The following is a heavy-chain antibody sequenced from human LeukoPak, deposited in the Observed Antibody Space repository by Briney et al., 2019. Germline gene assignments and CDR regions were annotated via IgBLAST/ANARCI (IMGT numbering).Heavy chain of an antibody. CDR2: SYHSGST. V-gene: IGHV4-38-2*01. CDR1: GYSISSGYY. Sequence: SETLSLTCAVSGYSISSGYYWGWIRQPPGKGPEWIGSSYHSGSTYYNPSLKSRVIISVDSSKNQFSLNLSFVTSAISDVEYCARSGSRYDFWSGYYNDYWGQGTLVTVSS. D-gene: IGHD3-3*01. CDR3: ARSGSRYDFWSGYYNDY. J-gene: IGHJ4*02.